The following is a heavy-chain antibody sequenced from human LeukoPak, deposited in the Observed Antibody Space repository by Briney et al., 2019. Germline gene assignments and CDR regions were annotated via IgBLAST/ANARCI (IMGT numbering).Heavy chain of an antibody. Sequence: PGGSLRLSCATSGFTFSNFAMSWVRQAPGKGLEWVSAVSSDGINTYYTDSLKGRFTISRDNAKNSLYLQINSPRVEDTAVYYCASLAGGYFFDHWGQGTLVTVSS. CDR3: ASLAGGYFFDH. V-gene: IGHV3-23*01. D-gene: IGHD1-26*01. CDR2: VSSDGINT. CDR1: GFTFSNFA. J-gene: IGHJ4*02.